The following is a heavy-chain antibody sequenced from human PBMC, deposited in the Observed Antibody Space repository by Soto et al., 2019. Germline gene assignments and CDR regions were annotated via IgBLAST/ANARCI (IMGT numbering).Heavy chain of an antibody. CDR3: ARDGQYPPNYYGMDV. J-gene: IGHJ6*02. Sequence: ASGTVSCKASGYPFRSDYIHGVRQAPGQGLEWMGIINPSGGSTSYAQKFQGRVTMTRDTSTSTVYMELSSLRSEDTAVYYCARDGQYPPNYYGMDVWGQGNTVTVSS. D-gene: IGHD2-2*01. V-gene: IGHV1-46*01. CDR2: INPSGGST. CDR1: GYPFRSDY.